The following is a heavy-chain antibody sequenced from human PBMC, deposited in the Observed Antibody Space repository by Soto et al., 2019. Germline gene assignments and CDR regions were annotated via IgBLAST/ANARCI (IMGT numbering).Heavy chain of an antibody. Sequence: GPSVKVSCKASGYTFINFFIHWVRQAPGQGLEWVGIINPSGGPTTYPQKFQGRVTMTRDTSTSTVYMDVSSLRFDDTAVYYCARSHCSGGSCYLGAFDIWGQGTMVTVSS. J-gene: IGHJ3*02. CDR2: INPSGGPT. CDR3: ARSHCSGGSCYLGAFDI. CDR1: GYTFINFF. D-gene: IGHD2-15*01. V-gene: IGHV1-46*01.